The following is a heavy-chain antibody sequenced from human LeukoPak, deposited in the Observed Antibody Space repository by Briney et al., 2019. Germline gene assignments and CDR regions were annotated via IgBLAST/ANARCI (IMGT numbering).Heavy chain of an antibody. V-gene: IGHV4-59*01. CDR3: ARLVYSSGSYYWGAFDI. D-gene: IGHD3-22*01. CDR1: GGSISSYH. CDR2: IYYSGST. Sequence: EASETLSLTCTVSGGSISSYHWSWIRQPPGKGLEWIGYIYYSGSTNYNPSLKSRVTISVDTSKNQFSLKLSSVTAADTALYYCARLVYSSGSYYWGAFDIWGQGTMVSVSS. J-gene: IGHJ3*02.